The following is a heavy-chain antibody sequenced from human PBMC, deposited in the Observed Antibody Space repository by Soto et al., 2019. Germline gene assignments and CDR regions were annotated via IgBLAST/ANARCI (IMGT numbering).Heavy chain of an antibody. J-gene: IGHJ4*02. Sequence: WAAAGFSVSTSHITWVRQAPGKGLEWVAVISYDGSNKYYADSVKGRFTISRDNSKNTLYLQMNSLRAEDTAVYYCANHYGSGSSVEIFEYWGQGTLVTVSS. CDR1: GFSVSTSH. V-gene: IGHV3-30-3*01. CDR3: ANHYGSGSSVEIFEY. D-gene: IGHD3-10*01. CDR2: ISYDGSNK.